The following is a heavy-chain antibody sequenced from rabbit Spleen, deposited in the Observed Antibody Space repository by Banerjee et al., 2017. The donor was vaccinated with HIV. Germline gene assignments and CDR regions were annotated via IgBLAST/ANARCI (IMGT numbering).Heavy chain of an antibody. CDR3: ARGGSGDDIDAAFDL. CDR2: INAVTGKG. CDR1: GFPFINKAV. V-gene: IGHV1S40*01. J-gene: IGHJ4*01. D-gene: IGHD1-1*01. Sequence: QSLEESGGGLVKPGASLTLTCKASGFPFINKAVMCWVRQAPGKGLEWIACINAVTGKGVYASWAKGRLTTTKTSSTTVTLQMTSLTAADTATYFCARGGSGDDIDAAFDLWGPGTLVTVS.